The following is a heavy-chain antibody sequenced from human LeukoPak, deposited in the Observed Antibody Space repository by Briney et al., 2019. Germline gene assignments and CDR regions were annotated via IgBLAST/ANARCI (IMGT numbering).Heavy chain of an antibody. J-gene: IGHJ5*02. V-gene: IGHV3-30*04. CDR2: ISYDGSNK. CDR1: GFTFSSYA. Sequence: GGSLRLSCAASGFTFSSYAMHWVRQAPGKGLEWVAVISYDGSNKYYADSVKGRFTISRDNSNSTLYLQMNSLRAEDTAVYYCAKDYGSGGNWFDPWGQGTLVTVSS. CDR3: AKDYGSGGNWFDP. D-gene: IGHD3-10*01.